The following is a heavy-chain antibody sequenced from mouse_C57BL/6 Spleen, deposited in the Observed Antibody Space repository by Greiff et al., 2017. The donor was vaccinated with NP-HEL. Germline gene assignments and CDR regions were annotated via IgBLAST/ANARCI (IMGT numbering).Heavy chain of an antibody. D-gene: IGHD2-3*01. CDR2: ISSGSSTI. J-gene: IGHJ4*01. V-gene: IGHV5-17*01. CDR3: ARIYDGYYVRAMDY. Sequence: EVKLMESGGGLVKPGGSLKLSCAASGFTFSDYGMHWVRQAPEKGLEWVAYISSGSSTIYYADTVKGRFTISRDNAKNTLFLQMTSLRSEDTAMYYCARIYDGYYVRAMDYWGQGTSVTVSS. CDR1: GFTFSDYG.